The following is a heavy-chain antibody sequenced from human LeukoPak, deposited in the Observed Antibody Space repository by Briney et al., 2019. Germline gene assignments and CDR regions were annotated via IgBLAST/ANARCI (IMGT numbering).Heavy chain of an antibody. V-gene: IGHV3-23*01. D-gene: IGHD6-6*01. CDR1: GFTLSSYA. CDR3: AREYSSSPYYYYYMDV. J-gene: IGHJ6*03. Sequence: GGSLRLSCAAPGFTLSSYAMSWVRQAPGKGLEWVSVISGSGGRTYHADSVRGRFTISRDNSKNTLYLQMNSLRAEDTAVYYCAREYSSSPYYYYYMDVWGKGTTVTVSS. CDR2: ISGSGGRT.